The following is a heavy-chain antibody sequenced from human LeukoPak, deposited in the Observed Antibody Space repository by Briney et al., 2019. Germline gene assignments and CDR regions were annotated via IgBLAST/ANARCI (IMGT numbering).Heavy chain of an antibody. CDR3: AKAPRLYDSSGYFPD. D-gene: IGHD3-22*01. J-gene: IGHJ4*02. CDR2: ISYDGSNK. Sequence: GGSLRLSCAASGFSFSSYCMHWVRQAPGKGLEWVAVISYDGSNKYYADSVKGRFTISRDNSKNTLYLQMNSRRVEDTAVYYCAKAPRLYDSSGYFPDWGQGTLVTVSS. V-gene: IGHV3-30*18. CDR1: GFSFSSYC.